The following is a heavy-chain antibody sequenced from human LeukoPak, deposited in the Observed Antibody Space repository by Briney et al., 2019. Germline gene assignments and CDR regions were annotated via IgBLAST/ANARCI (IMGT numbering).Heavy chain of an antibody. CDR1: GGSINY. CDR3: ARENYYDSTVY. Sequence: SETLSLTCTVSGGSINYWSWIRQPPGKGLEWIGYINYSGSTNYNPSLKSRVTMSVDTSKNQFSLKLSSVTAADTAMYYCARENYYDSTVYWGQGTLVTVSS. D-gene: IGHD3-22*01. J-gene: IGHJ4*02. V-gene: IGHV4-59*01. CDR2: INYSGST.